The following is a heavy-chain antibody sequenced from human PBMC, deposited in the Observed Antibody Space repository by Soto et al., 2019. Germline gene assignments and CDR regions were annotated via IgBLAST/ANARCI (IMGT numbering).Heavy chain of an antibody. V-gene: IGHV3-53*01. CDR1: GFTVSSNY. D-gene: IGHD3-9*01. CDR3: AKDRTHYDILTGSLFDY. J-gene: IGHJ4*02. CDR2: IYSGGST. Sequence: PGGSLGLSCAASGFTVSSNYMSWLRQAPGKGLEWVSVIYSGGSTYYADSVKGRFTISRDNSKNTLYLQMNSLRAEDTAVYYCAKDRTHYDILTGSLFDYWGQGTLVTVSS.